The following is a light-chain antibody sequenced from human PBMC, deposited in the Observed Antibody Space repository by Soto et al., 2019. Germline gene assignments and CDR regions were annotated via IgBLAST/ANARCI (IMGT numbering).Light chain of an antibody. CDR1: QSILNW. CDR2: KAS. J-gene: IGKJ2*01. V-gene: IGKV1-5*03. CDR3: QEYMRYYT. Sequence: DIQMTQSPSTLSASVGDRVTITCRASQSILNWLAWYQQKPGEAPKLLIYKASSLESGVPSRFSGSGAGTEFTLTISSLQPDDFATYYCQEYMRYYTFAQGTKLEIK.